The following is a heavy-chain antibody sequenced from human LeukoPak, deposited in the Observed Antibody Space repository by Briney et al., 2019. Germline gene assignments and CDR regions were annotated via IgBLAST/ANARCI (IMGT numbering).Heavy chain of an antibody. CDR3: ARDSGRSGYLASYFDY. CDR1: GFTFSSYR. CDR2: IKQDGSEK. Sequence: GGSLRLSCAASGFTFSSYRMSWVRQAPGKGLEWAANIKQDGSEKYYVDSVKGRFTISRDNAKNSLYLQMNSLRAEDTAVYYCARDSGRSGYLASYFDYWGQGTLVTVSS. V-gene: IGHV3-7*01. J-gene: IGHJ4*02. D-gene: IGHD3-22*01.